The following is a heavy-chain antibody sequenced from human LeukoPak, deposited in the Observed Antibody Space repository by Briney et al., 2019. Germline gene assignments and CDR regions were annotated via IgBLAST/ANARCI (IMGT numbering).Heavy chain of an antibody. J-gene: IGHJ4*02. V-gene: IGHV3-21*01. D-gene: IGHD5-12*01. CDR1: GFTFSSYS. CDR3: ARGRISGYEADGD. Sequence: PGGSLRLSCAASGFTFSSYSMNWVRQAPGKGLEWVSSISSSSSYIYYADSVKGRFTISRDNAKNSLYLQMNSLRAEDTAVYYCARGRISGYEADGDWGQGTLVTVSS. CDR2: ISSSSSYI.